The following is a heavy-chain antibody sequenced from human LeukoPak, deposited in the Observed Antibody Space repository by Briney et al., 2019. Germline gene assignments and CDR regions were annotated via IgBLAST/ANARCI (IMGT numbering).Heavy chain of an antibody. V-gene: IGHV4-39*07. CDR3: ASPPVGATSRAEYFQH. J-gene: IGHJ1*01. CDR2: IYYSGST. Sequence: SETLSLTCTVSGGSISSSSYYWGWIRQPPGKGLEWIGSIYYSGSTYYNPSLKSRVTISVDTSKNQFSLKLSSVTAADTAVYYCASPPVGATSRAEYFQHWGQGTLVTVSS. D-gene: IGHD1-26*01. CDR1: GGSISSSSYY.